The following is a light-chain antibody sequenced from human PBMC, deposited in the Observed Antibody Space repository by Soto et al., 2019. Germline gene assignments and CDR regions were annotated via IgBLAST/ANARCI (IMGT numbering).Light chain of an antibody. J-gene: IGLJ1*01. CDR1: SSDVGGYNY. V-gene: IGLV2-14*01. Sequence: QSVLTQPASVSGSPGQSITISCTGTSSDVGGYNYVSWYQQYPGKAPKLMIYDVSNRPSGVSNRFSDSKSGNTASLTISGLQAEDEADYYCTSYTTSSTLVFGTGTKLTVL. CDR3: TSYTTSSTLV. CDR2: DVS.